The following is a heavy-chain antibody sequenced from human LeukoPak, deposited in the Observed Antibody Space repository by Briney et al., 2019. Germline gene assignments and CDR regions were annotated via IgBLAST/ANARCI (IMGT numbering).Heavy chain of an antibody. D-gene: IGHD3-22*01. CDR2: IIPILGIA. V-gene: IGHV1-69*04. CDR1: GRTFSSYA. Sequence: SVKVSCKPSGRTFSSYAISWVRQAPGQGLEWMGRIIPILGIAIYAQKFQGRVTITADKATSTAYMELSSLRSEDTAVYYCARDQARAYYYDSSGWNYFDYWGQGTLVTVSS. CDR3: ARDQARAYYYDSSGWNYFDY. J-gene: IGHJ4*02.